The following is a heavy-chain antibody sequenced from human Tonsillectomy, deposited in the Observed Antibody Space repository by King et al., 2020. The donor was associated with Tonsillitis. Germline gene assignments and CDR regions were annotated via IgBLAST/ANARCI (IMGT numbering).Heavy chain of an antibody. CDR1: GYSISSGYF. CDR2: IYHRGNN. Sequence: VQLQESGPGLVKPSETLSLTCAVSGYSISSGYFWGWIRQPPGKGLEWIGSIYHRGNNHCYPSLKSRVTILVDTSKNQFSLKLSSVTAADTAVYYCARAYCGGNCYSPDWYFDLWGRGTLVTVSS. D-gene: IGHD2-21*02. CDR3: ARAYCGGNCYSPDWYFDL. V-gene: IGHV4-38-2*01. J-gene: IGHJ2*01.